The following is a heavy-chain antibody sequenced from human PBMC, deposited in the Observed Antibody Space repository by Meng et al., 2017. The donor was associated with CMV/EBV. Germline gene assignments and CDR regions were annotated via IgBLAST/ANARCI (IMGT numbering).Heavy chain of an antibody. CDR1: CG. Sequence: CGKRWVRQDPGKGLEWVSAISGSGGSPYYADSVKGRFTISRDNSKNTLYLQMNSLRAEDTAVYYCAKDWIVVVPAAIDASYNWFDPWGQGTLVTVSS. D-gene: IGHD2-2*02. J-gene: IGHJ5*02. CDR3: AKDWIVVVPAAIDASYNWFDP. CDR2: ISGSGGSP. V-gene: IGHV3-23*01.